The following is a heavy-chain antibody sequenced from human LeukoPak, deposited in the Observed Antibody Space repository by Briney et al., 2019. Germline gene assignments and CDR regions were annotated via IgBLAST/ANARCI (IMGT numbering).Heavy chain of an antibody. Sequence: QPGGSLRLSCAASGFTVSSNYMNWVRQAPGKGLEWVSVIYSGGNTYYADSVKGRFTISRDNSKNTLSLQMNSLRAEDTAVYYCARGGIAAAVGYWGQGTLVTVSS. CDR2: IYSGGNT. V-gene: IGHV3-66*01. D-gene: IGHD6-13*01. CDR1: GFTVSSNY. J-gene: IGHJ4*02. CDR3: ARGGIAAAVGY.